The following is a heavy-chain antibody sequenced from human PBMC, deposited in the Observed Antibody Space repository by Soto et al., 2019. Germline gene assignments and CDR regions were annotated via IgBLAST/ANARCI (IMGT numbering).Heavy chain of an antibody. CDR2: MNPNSGNT. CDR3: ARGWDLVVVPAANWFDP. J-gene: IGHJ5*02. Sequence: ASVKVSCKASGYTFTSYDINWVRQATGQGLEWMGWMNPNSGNTGYAQKFQGRVTMTRNTSISTAYMELSRLRSDDTAVYYCARGWDLVVVPAANWFDPWGQGTLVTVSS. CDR1: GYTFTSYD. V-gene: IGHV1-8*01. D-gene: IGHD2-2*01.